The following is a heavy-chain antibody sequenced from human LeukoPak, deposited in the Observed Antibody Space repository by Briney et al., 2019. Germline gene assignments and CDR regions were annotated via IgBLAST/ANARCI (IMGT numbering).Heavy chain of an antibody. Sequence: GESLKISCKGSGYTFTSYWSGWVRQMPGKGLEWMGTIYPGDSDTRYSPSFQGQVTVSADKSISSAYLQWSSLKASDTAMYYCARHRDYVPDIWGQGTMVTVSS. D-gene: IGHD3-16*01. V-gene: IGHV5-51*01. CDR1: GYTFTSYW. CDR3: ARHRDYVPDI. CDR2: IYPGDSDT. J-gene: IGHJ3*02.